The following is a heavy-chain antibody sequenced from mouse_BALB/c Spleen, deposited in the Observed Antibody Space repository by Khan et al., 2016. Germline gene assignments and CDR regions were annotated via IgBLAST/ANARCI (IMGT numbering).Heavy chain of an antibody. V-gene: IGHV3-8*02. D-gene: IGHD4-1*01. CDR2: IRYSGDT. CDR1: GDSITSGY. J-gene: IGHJ3*01. Sequence: EVQLQESGPSLVKPSQTLSLTCSVTGDSITSGYWNWIRKFPGNKFEYMGYIRYSGDTYYNPSLKRRISITRDTSKNQIYLQLNSVTAEDTATYYCARYGCTGTLAYWGRGTLVTVST. CDR3: ARYGCTGTLAY.